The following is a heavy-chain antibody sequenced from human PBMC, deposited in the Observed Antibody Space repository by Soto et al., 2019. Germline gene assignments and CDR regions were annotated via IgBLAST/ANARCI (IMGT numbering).Heavy chain of an antibody. Sequence: SETLSLTCTVSGGSISSYCWSWIRQPPGKGLEWIGYIYYSGSTNYNPSLKSRVTISVDTSKNQFSLKLSSVTAADTAVYYCARSSYDFWSGYYSRGQTPKFDPWGQGTLVTVSS. CDR1: GGSISSYC. CDR2: IYYSGST. D-gene: IGHD3-3*01. V-gene: IGHV4-59*01. J-gene: IGHJ5*02. CDR3: ARSSYDFWSGYYSRGQTPKFDP.